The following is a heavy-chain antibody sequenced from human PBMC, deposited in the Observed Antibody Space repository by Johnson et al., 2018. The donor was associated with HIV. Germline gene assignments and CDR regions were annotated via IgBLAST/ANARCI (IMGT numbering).Heavy chain of an antibody. CDR2: ISSSGTNI. D-gene: IGHD3-22*01. Sequence: QVQLVESGGGLVKPGGSLRLSCAASGFSFGDYYMSWIRQAPGKGLEWVSYISSSGTNIYYADSVKGRFSISRDNAKSSLYLQMNKLRADDTALYYCARATYYYDTSGYLIRPRACDIWGQGTVVTVSS. J-gene: IGHJ3*02. V-gene: IGHV3-11*01. CDR3: ARATYYYDTSGYLIRPRACDI. CDR1: GFSFGDYY.